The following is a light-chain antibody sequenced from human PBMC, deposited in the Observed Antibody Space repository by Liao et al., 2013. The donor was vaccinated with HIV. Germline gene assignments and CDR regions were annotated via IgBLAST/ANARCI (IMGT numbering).Light chain of an antibody. Sequence: SYELIQAPSVSVSPGQTASIPCSGDTLGYEYACWYQQKPGQSPVLVIYRDYKRPSGIPERFSGSTSGNTATLTISGTQAMDEADYYCQAWDSSTAWVFGGGTKLTVL. J-gene: IGLJ3*02. V-gene: IGLV3-1*01. CDR1: TLGYEY. CDR2: RDY. CDR3: QAWDSSTAWV.